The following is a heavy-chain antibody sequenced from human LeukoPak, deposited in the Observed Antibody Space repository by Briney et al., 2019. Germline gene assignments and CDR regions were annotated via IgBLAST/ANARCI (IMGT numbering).Heavy chain of an antibody. CDR2: ISYDGSNK. J-gene: IGHJ4*02. Sequence: PGGSLRLSCAASGFTFSSYGMHWVRQAPGKGLEWVAVISYDGSNKYYADSVKGRFTISRDNSKNTLYLQMNSLRAEDTAVYYCAKDGSGSYYNGAFDYWGQGTLVTDSS. V-gene: IGHV3-30*18. D-gene: IGHD3-10*01. CDR3: AKDGSGSYYNGAFDY. CDR1: GFTFSSYG.